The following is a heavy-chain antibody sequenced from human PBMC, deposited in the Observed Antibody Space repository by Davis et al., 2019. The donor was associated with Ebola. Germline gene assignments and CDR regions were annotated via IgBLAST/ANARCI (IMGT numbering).Heavy chain of an antibody. V-gene: IGHV1-69*13. D-gene: IGHD7-27*01. CDR3: AKGGIWGWGFDF. CDR2: VNPLFGRA. J-gene: IGHJ4*02. Sequence: SVKVSCKTSGDVFSTYAIIWVRQTPGQGLEWMGGVNPLFGRANYAQSFQGRVTITADESTNMVYLELSSLRSDDTAVYYCAKGGIWGWGFDFWGQGTLVTVSS. CDR1: GDVFSTYA.